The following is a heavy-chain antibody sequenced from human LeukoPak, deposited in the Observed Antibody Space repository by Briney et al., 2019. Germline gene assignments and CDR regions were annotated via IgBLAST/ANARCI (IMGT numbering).Heavy chain of an antibody. V-gene: IGHV4-34*01. CDR3: ARPSYYYYYRDV. CDR2: INHSGIT. J-gene: IGHJ6*03. CDR1: GGSFSGYY. Sequence: PSETLSLTCDVYGGSFSGYYWSWIRQPPGKGLEWIGEINHSGITNYNPSLKSRVTISVDTSKNQFSLKLSSVTAADPAVYYRARPSYYYYYRDVGAKGTTVTV.